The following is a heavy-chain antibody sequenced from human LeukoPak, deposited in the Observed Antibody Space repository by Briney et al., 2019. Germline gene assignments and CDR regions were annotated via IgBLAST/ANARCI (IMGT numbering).Heavy chain of an antibody. CDR3: ARGYCSGGSCYSVGNFQH. J-gene: IGHJ1*01. V-gene: IGHV1-18*01. D-gene: IGHD2-15*01. CDR2: ISAYNGNT. CDR1: GYTFTSYG. Sequence: ASVKVSCKASGYTFTSYGISWVRQAPGQGLEWMGWISAYNGNTNYAQTLQGRVTMTTDTSTSTAYMELRSLRSDDTAVYSCARGYCSGGSCYSVGNFQHWGQGTLVTVSS.